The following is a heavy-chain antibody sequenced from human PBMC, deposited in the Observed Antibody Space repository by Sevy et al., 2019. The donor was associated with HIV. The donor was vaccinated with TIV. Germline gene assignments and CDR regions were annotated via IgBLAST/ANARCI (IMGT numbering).Heavy chain of an antibody. D-gene: IGHD6-13*01. CDR1: GFTFSSYA. CDR2: ISYDGSNK. V-gene: IGHV3-30*04. Sequence: GGSLRLSCAASGFTFSSYAMHWVRQAPGKGLEWVAVISYDGSNKYYVDSVKGRFTISRDNSKNTLYLQMNSLSAKDTAVYYSARGYSSSWYVRVLNHYYGMDVWGQGTTVTVSS. CDR3: ARGYSSSWYVRVLNHYYGMDV. J-gene: IGHJ6*02.